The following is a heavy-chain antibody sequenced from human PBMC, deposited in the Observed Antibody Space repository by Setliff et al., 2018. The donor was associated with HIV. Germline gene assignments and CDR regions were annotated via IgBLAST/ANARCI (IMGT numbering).Heavy chain of an antibody. V-gene: IGHV3-30*02. Sequence: GGSLRLSCAASGFTFSAYGMHWVRQAPGKGLEWVAFIPYAGSNKYYADSAKGRFTISRDNSKNTLYLQMNSLRAEDTAVYYCGKVKGIEAAGSSAFDIWGQGTMVTVSS. CDR3: GKVKGIEAAGSSAFDI. CDR1: GFTFSAYG. D-gene: IGHD6-13*01. CDR2: IPYAGSNK. J-gene: IGHJ3*02.